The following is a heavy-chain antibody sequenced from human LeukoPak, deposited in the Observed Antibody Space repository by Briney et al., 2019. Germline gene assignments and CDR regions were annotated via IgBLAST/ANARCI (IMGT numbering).Heavy chain of an antibody. CDR3: ARGGGVVVTPRAPYYYYYYYMDV. Sequence: GGSLRLSCAASGFTFSNSCMSWVRQAPGKGLEWVASIKQDGSEKYYVDSMKGRFTMSRDNAKNSLYLQMNSLRAEHTAVYYCARGGGVVVTPRAPYYYYYYYMDVWGKGTTVTVSS. CDR2: IKQDGSEK. V-gene: IGHV3-7*01. CDR1: GFTFSNSC. J-gene: IGHJ6*03. D-gene: IGHD3-22*01.